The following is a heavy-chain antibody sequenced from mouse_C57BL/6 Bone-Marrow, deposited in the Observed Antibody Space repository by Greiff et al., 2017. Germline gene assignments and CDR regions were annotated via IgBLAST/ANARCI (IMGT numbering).Heavy chain of an antibody. V-gene: IGHV1-54*01. CDR2: INPGSGGT. CDR1: GYAFTNYL. Sequence: QVQLKESGAELVRPGTSVKVSCKPSGYAFTNYLIEWVKQRPGQGLEWIGVINPGSGGTNYNEKFKGKATLTADKSSSTAYMQLSSLTSEDSAVXFCARGTGTFSPFDYWGQGTTLTVSS. D-gene: IGHD4-1*01. J-gene: IGHJ2*01. CDR3: ARGTGTFSPFDY.